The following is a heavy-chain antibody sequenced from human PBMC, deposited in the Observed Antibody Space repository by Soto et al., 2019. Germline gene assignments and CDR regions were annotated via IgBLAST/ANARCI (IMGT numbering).Heavy chain of an antibody. CDR1: GGTFSSYT. CDR2: IIPSLGIA. D-gene: IGHD1-26*01. Sequence: ASVKVSCKASGGTFSSYTISWVRQAPGQGLEWMGRIIPSLGIANYAQKFQGRVTITADKSTSAAYMELSSMRSEDTAVFYCARVLGEYSGSYYYYYGMDDWGQGTTVTVSS. J-gene: IGHJ6*02. V-gene: IGHV1-69*02. CDR3: ARVLGEYSGSYYYYYGMDD.